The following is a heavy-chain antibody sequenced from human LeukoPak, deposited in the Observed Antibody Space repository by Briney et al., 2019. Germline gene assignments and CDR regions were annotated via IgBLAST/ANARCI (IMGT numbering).Heavy chain of an antibody. CDR1: GLTFSSYW. V-gene: IGHV3-74*01. D-gene: IGHD6-19*01. CDR2: INSDGSST. CDR3: ARPRIAVAIFDY. Sequence: TGGSLRLSCAASGLTFSSYWMHWVRQAPGKGLVWVSRINSDGSSTSYADSVKGRFTISRDNAKNTLYLQMNSLRAEDTAVYYCARPRIAVAIFDYWGQGTLVTVSS. J-gene: IGHJ4*02.